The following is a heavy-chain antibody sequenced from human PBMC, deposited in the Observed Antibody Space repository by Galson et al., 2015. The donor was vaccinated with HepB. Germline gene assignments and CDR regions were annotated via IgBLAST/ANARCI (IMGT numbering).Heavy chain of an antibody. CDR3: SSGRGLY. V-gene: IGHV3-21*01. CDR1: GFTFSSYT. D-gene: IGHD5-12*01. Sequence: SLRLSCAASGFTFSSYTMNWVRQAPGKGLEWVSSISSSSYIYYADSVKGRFTISRDNAKNSLYLRMNSLRAEDTALYYCSSGRGLYWGQGTLVTVSS. J-gene: IGHJ4*02. CDR2: ISSSSYI.